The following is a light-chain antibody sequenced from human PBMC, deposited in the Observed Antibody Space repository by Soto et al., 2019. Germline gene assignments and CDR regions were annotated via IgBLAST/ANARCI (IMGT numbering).Light chain of an antibody. CDR1: QSISNY. CDR3: QQSYSTPLT. CDR2: AAS. J-gene: IGKJ4*01. Sequence: DIQMTQSPSSLSASVGDRVTITCRASQSISNYLNWYQQKPGKAPKLLIYAASSLQSGVPSRFRGSGSGTDFTLTISSLQVEDFATYYCQQSYSTPLTFGGGTKVEIK. V-gene: IGKV1-39*01.